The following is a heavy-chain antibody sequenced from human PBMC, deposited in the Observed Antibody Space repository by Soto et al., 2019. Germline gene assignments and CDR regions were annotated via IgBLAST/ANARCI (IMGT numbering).Heavy chain of an antibody. V-gene: IGHV3-74*01. CDR2: INSDGSST. CDR1: GFTFSSYW. CDR3: AGSRPSNWFAP. Sequence: GGSLRLSCAASGFTFSSYWMHWVRQAPGKGLVWVSRINSDGSSTSYADSVKGRFTISRDNAKNTLYLQMNSLRAEDTAVYYCAGSRPSNWFAPWGQRTLVTVSS. J-gene: IGHJ5*02.